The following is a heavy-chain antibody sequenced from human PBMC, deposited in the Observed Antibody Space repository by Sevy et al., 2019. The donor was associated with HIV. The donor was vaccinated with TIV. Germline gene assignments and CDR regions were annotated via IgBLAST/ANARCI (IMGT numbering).Heavy chain of an antibody. CDR2: ISSSSSTI. CDR3: ARERYCGGDCQGTGGRAFDI. Sequence: GGSLRLSCAASGFTFSSYSMNWVRQAPGKGLEWVSYISSSSSTIYYADSVKGRFTISRDNAKNSLYLKMNSLRAEDTAVYYCARERYCGGDCQGTGGRAFDIWGQGTMVTVSS. J-gene: IGHJ3*02. V-gene: IGHV3-48*01. CDR1: GFTFSSYS. D-gene: IGHD2-21*01.